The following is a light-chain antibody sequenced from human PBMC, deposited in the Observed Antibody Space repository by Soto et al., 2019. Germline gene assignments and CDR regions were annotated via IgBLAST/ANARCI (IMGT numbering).Light chain of an antibody. V-gene: IGKV3-20*01. Sequence: EIVLTQSPGTLSLSPGERATLSCRASQRVSSSYLAWYQQKPGQAPRLLIYGASSRATGSPGRFSGGGSGRDFTLTISRLVHEDFAVYYCRQYGSSPGLTFGRGTKVEIK. CDR3: RQYGSSPGLT. J-gene: IGKJ4*01. CDR2: GAS. CDR1: QRVSSSY.